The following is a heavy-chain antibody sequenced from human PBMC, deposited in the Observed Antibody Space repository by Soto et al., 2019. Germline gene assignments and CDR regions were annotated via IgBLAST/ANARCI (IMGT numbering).Heavy chain of an antibody. CDR2: IYYSGST. CDR1: GGSISSGGYY. Sequence: QVQLQESGPGLVKPSQTMSLTCTVSGGSISSGGYYWSWIRQHPGKGLEWIGYIYYSGSTYYNPSLKSRVTISVDTSKNQFSLKLSSVTAADTAVYYCARGGIAAAAPPDYWGQGTLVTVSS. J-gene: IGHJ4*02. V-gene: IGHV4-31*03. CDR3: ARGGIAAAAPPDY. D-gene: IGHD6-13*01.